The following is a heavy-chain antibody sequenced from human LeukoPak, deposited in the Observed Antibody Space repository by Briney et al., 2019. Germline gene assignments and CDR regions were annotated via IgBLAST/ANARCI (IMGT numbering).Heavy chain of an antibody. CDR1: GYTFTSYG. D-gene: IGHD2-2*01. J-gene: IGHJ5*02. CDR3: ARDPLQNQLTHNWFDP. Sequence: ASVKVSCRASGYTFTSYGISWVRQAPGQGLEWMGWISAYNGNTNYAQKLQGRVTMTTDTSTSTAYMELRSLRSDDTAVYYCARDPLQNQLTHNWFDPWGQGTLVTVSS. V-gene: IGHV1-18*04. CDR2: ISAYNGNT.